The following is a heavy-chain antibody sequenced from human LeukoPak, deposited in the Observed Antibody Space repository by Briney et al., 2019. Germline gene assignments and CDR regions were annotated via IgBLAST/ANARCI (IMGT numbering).Heavy chain of an antibody. J-gene: IGHJ4*02. Sequence: GGSLRLSCAASGFTLSSYGMHWVRQAPGKGLEWVAFIRYDGSNKYYADSVKGRFTISRDNSKNTLYLQMNSLRAEDTAVYYCARNTYYYGSGSYVDYWGQGTLVTVSS. V-gene: IGHV3-30*02. D-gene: IGHD3-10*01. CDR1: GFTLSSYG. CDR2: IRYDGSNK. CDR3: ARNTYYYGSGSYVDY.